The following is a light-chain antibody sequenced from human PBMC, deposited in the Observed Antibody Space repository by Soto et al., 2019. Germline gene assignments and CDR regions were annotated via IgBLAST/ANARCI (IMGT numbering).Light chain of an antibody. V-gene: IGKV3-11*01. Sequence: EIVLTQSPATLSLSPGERATLSCRASQSVSSYLAWYQQKPGQAPRLLIYDASTRATGVPARFSRSGFGTGFRRTISSLVLEDFAVYYCQHRSNWPLTFAGGTKVDIK. CDR1: QSVSSY. CDR2: DAS. CDR3: QHRSNWPLT. J-gene: IGKJ4*02.